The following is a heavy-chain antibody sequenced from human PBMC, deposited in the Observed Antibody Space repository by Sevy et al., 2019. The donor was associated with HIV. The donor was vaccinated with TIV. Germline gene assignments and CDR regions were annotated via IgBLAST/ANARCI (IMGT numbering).Heavy chain of an antibody. V-gene: IGHV3-7*01. CDR2: IKQDGSEK. CDR3: ARGRIFGVVIYYFDY. D-gene: IGHD3-3*02. J-gene: IGHJ4*02. Sequence: GGSLRLSCAASGFTFSSYWMSWVRQAPGKGLEWVANIKQDGSEKYYVDSVKGRFTISRDNAKNSLYLQMNCLRAEDTAVYYCARGRIFGVVIYYFDYWGQGTLVTVSS. CDR1: GFTFSSYW.